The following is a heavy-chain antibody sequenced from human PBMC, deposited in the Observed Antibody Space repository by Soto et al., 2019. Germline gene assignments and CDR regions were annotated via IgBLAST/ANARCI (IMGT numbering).Heavy chain of an antibody. J-gene: IGHJ6*02. CDR1: GGSISSSSYY. Sequence: SETLSLTCTVSGGSISSSSYYWGWIRQPPGKGLEWIGSIYYSGSTYYNPSLKSRVTISVDTSKNQFSMKLSSVTAADTAVYSRARLTFKSYDFRSGYFHSWPVLGYGMDVWGQGTTVT. CDR3: ARLTFKSYDFRSGYFHSWPVLGYGMDV. V-gene: IGHV4-39*01. D-gene: IGHD3-3*01. CDR2: IYYSGST.